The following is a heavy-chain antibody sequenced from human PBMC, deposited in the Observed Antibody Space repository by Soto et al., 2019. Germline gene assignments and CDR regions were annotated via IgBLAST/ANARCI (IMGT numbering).Heavy chain of an antibody. Sequence: SETLSLTCTVSRGSISRGDHYSSWIRQPPGKGLEWIGYSYYSGSTYYNPSLKSRVTISVDTSKNQFSLKLSSVTAADTAVHYCARERPPGYYDSSGYYDYWGQGTLVSVSS. CDR2: SYYSGST. V-gene: IGHV4-30-4*01. J-gene: IGHJ4*02. D-gene: IGHD3-22*01. CDR1: RGSISRGDHY. CDR3: ARERPPGYYDSSGYYDY.